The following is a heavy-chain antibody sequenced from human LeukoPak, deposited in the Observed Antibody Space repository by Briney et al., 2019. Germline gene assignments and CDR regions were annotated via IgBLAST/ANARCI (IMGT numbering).Heavy chain of an antibody. CDR1: GRFISSYY. J-gene: IGHJ4*02. D-gene: IGHD3-10*01. CDR2: IYTSGSN. Sequence: PETLSLTCPVSGRFISSYYWSWIRQPAGKGLEWIGRIYTSGSNNYNPSFKSGVTMSVATSKNQFSLKLSSVTSADTAVYYCARDTYYYGSGAHNSDYWGGGTLVSVSS. CDR3: ARDTYYYGSGAHNSDY. V-gene: IGHV4-4*07.